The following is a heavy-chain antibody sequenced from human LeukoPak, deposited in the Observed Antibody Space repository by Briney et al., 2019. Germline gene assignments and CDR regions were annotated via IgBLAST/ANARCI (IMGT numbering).Heavy chain of an antibody. CDR3: ARGDGEYSSSPFDY. CDR1: GGTFSSYA. D-gene: IGHD6-6*01. Sequence: SVKVSCKASGGTFSSYAINWVRQATGQGLEWMGGIIPIFGAANYTQKFQGRVTITADESTSTAYMALSSLRSEDTAGYYCARGDGEYSSSPFDYWGQGTLVTVSS. J-gene: IGHJ4*02. CDR2: IIPIFGAA. V-gene: IGHV1-69*01.